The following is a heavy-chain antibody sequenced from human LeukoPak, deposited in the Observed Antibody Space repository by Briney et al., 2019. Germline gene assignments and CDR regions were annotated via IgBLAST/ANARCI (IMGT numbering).Heavy chain of an antibody. Sequence: PSETLSLTCTVSDDSITSTLFYWVWIRQPPGKGLEWIGEIYHSGSTNYNPSLKSRVTISVDKSKNQFSLKLSSVTAADTAVYYCARGGRGSGVGYWGQGTLVTVSS. CDR3: ARGGRGSGVGY. J-gene: IGHJ4*02. CDR1: DDSITSTLFY. V-gene: IGHV4-39*07. CDR2: IYHSGST. D-gene: IGHD3-10*01.